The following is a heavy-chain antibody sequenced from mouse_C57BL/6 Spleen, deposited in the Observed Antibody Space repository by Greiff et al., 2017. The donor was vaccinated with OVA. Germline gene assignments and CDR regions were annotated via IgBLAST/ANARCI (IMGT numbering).Heavy chain of an antibody. D-gene: IGHD1-1*01. Sequence: QVQLKESGAELARPGASVKLSCKASGYTFTSYGISWVTQRPGQGLEWIGEIYPRSGNTYYNAKFKGKATLTADKSSRTAYMERRSVTSEDSAVYFCARPYYYGYWYFDVWGTGTTVTVSS. J-gene: IGHJ1*03. CDR2: IYPRSGNT. CDR3: ARPYYYGYWYFDV. V-gene: IGHV1-81*01. CDR1: GYTFTSYG.